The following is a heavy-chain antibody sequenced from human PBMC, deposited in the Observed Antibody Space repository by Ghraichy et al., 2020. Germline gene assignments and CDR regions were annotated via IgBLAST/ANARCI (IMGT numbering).Heavy chain of an antibody. V-gene: IGHV4-39*01. J-gene: IGHJ4*02. CDR2: IYYSGST. D-gene: IGHD3-3*01. CDR3: ASPRFWSGSYFDY. Sequence: ESLNISCTVSGGSISSSSYYWGWIRQPPGKGLEWIGSIYYSGSTYYNPSLKSRVTISVDTSKNQFSLKLSSVTAADTAVYYCASPRFWSGSYFDYWGQGTLVTVSS. CDR1: GGSISSSSYY.